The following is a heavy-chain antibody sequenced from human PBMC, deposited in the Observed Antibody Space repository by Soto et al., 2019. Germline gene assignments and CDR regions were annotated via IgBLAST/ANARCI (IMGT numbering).Heavy chain of an antibody. D-gene: IGHD1-26*01. V-gene: IGHV3-30*18. CDR3: AKALDQVGATPFDN. CDR1: GFTFSSYG. Sequence: PGGSLRLSCEASGFTFSSYGMDWVRQAPGKGLEWVAIISHDGNNKYYADSVKGRFTISRDNSKNTQYLQMNSLSAEDTAVYFCAKALDQVGATPFDNWGQGTLVTVSS. J-gene: IGHJ4*02. CDR2: ISHDGNNK.